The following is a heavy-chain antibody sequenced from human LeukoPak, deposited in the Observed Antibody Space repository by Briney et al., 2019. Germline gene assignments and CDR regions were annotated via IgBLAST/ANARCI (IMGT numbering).Heavy chain of an antibody. CDR1: GYTFTSYY. V-gene: IGHV1-46*01. CDR3: AKEVPENFNFDY. D-gene: IGHD2/OR15-2a*01. CDR2: IKPSGGST. J-gene: IGHJ4*02. Sequence: ASVKVSCKASGYTFTSYYTHWVRQAPGQGLEWMGIIKPSGGSTLYAQKFQGRVTVTSDMSTSTVYVELSSLRSEDTAVYYCAKEVPENFNFDYWGQGTLVTVSS.